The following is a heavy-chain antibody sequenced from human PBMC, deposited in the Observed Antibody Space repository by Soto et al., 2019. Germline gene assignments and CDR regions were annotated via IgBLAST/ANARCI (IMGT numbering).Heavy chain of an antibody. Sequence: QVQLVQSGAEVKKPGASVKVSCKASGYTFTNFGISWVRQAPGQGLEWMGWISAYNGNTNYAQNFQDRVTMTTDTSTSTDYMELRSLRSDDTAVYDCERGETPIDYWGQGTLVTVSS. D-gene: IGHD1-26*01. CDR1: GYTFTNFG. CDR3: ERGETPIDY. J-gene: IGHJ4*02. CDR2: ISAYNGNT. V-gene: IGHV1-18*01.